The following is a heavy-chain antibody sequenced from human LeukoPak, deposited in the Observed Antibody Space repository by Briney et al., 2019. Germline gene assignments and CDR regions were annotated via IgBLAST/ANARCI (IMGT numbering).Heavy chain of an antibody. V-gene: IGHV6-1*01. CDR1: AGSVSTNNAA. CDR3: ARESVESRFDY. J-gene: IGHJ4*02. Sequence: SRTLSLTCAISAGSVSTNNAARNWIPQSPSGGLEWLGRAQYRSEWSFVYALSMKGRITVNPRRSKNQSSLQLSSMTPEDTAVFYCARESVESRFDYWGQGILVTVSS. CDR2: AQYRSEWSF. D-gene: IGHD6-13*01.